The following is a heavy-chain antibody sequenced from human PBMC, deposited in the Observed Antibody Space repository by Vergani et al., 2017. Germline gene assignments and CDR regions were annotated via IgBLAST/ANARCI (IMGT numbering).Heavy chain of an antibody. J-gene: IGHJ3*02. CDR2: IYTSGST. CDR3: ARVSAPNAVDI. V-gene: IGHV4-61*02. Sequence: QVQLQESGPGLVKPSQTLSLTCTVSGGSISSGSYYWSWIRQPAGKGLEWIGRIYTSGSTNYNPSLKSRVTISVDTSKNQFSLKLSSVTAADTAVYYCARVSAPNAVDIWGQGTMVTVSS. CDR1: GGSISSGSYY.